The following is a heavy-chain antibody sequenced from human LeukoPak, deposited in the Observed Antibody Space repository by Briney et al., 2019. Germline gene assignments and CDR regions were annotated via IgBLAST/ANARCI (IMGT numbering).Heavy chain of an antibody. CDR1: GFTFGDYA. J-gene: IGHJ5*02. Sequence: GGSLRLSCTASGFTFGDYAMNWVRQAPGKGLEWVVFIRSKAYGGTTEYAASVKGRFTVSRDDSKSIAYLQMNSLKTEDTAVYYCTGYNWFDPWGRGTLVTVSS. V-gene: IGHV3-49*04. CDR2: IRSKAYGGTT. CDR3: TGYNWFDP.